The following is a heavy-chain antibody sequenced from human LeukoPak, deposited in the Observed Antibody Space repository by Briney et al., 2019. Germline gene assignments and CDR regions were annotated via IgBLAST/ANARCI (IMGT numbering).Heavy chain of an antibody. Sequence: PSETLSLTCTVSGGSISSSSYYWGWIRQPPGKGLEWIGSIYYSGSTYYNPSLKSRVTISVDTSKNQFSLKLSSVTAADTAVYYCARGWGPVYYFDYWGQGTLVTVSS. CDR2: IYYSGST. J-gene: IGHJ4*02. D-gene: IGHD3-16*01. V-gene: IGHV4-39*01. CDR3: ARGWGPVYYFDY. CDR1: GGSISSSSYY.